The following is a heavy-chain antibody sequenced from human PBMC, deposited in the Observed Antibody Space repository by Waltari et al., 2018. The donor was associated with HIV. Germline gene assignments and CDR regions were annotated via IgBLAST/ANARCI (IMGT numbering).Heavy chain of an antibody. D-gene: IGHD1-26*01. CDR1: GFSFSNYW. CDR3: ARDFPLEGDNGDYFDT. V-gene: IGHV3-7*01. CDR2: IKQDGSEK. Sequence: EVPLVESGGGLVQPGGSLRLSCAASGFSFSNYWMSWVRQAPGKGLEWVANIKQDGSEKYYVGSVKGRFTISRDNAKNSLYLQMNSLSADDTAVYYCARDFPLEGDNGDYFDTWGQGTLVTVSS. J-gene: IGHJ4*02.